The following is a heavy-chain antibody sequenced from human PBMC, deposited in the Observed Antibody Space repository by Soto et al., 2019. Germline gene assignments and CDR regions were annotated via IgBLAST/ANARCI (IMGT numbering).Heavy chain of an antibody. Sequence: GGSLRLSCAASGFTFSSYAMHWVRQAPGKGLEWVAVISYDGSTKYYADSVKGRFTISRDNSKNTLYLQMNSLRAEDTAVYYCARDWTRSVVPVWGQGPLVTLSS. CDR3: ARDWTRSVVPV. CDR1: GFTFSSYA. V-gene: IGHV3-30-3*01. CDR2: ISYDGSTK. J-gene: IGHJ4*02. D-gene: IGHD2-21*01.